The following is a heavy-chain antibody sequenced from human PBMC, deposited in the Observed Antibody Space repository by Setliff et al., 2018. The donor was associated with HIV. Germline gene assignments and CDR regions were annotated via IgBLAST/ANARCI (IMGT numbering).Heavy chain of an antibody. CDR1: GYTFTDYF. D-gene: IGHD1-1*01. CDR3: ARQLSNSFDY. J-gene: IGHJ4*02. Sequence: GASVKVSCKASGYTFTDYFIHWVRQAPGRGLEWMGWFSPHNGGTKTTRNFRGSVTMTRDRSINTAYMEFSGLTSDDTAVYYCARQLSNSFDYWGQGTLVTVSS. V-gene: IGHV1-2*02. CDR2: FSPHNGGT.